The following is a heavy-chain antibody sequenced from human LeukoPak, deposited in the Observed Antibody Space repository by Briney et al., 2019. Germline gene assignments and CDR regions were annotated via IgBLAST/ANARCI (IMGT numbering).Heavy chain of an antibody. CDR1: GYSISSGYY. CDR3: ARRPSEYSSSSIWFDP. V-gene: IGHV4-38-2*01. D-gene: IGHD6-6*01. CDR2: IYHSGNT. Sequence: PSETLSLTCAVSGYSISSGYYWGWIRQPPGKGLEWIGSIYHSGNTYYNPSLKSRVTISVDTSKNQFSLRLSSVTAADTAVYYCARRPSEYSSSSIWFDPWCQGTLVTVSS. J-gene: IGHJ5*02.